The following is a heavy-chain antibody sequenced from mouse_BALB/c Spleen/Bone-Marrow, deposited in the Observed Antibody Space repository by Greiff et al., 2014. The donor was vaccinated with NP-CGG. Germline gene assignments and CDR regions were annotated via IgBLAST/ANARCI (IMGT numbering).Heavy chain of an antibody. CDR3: ARIGYLY. Sequence: VQLQQSGAELVKPGASGKLSCTASGFNIKDTYIHWGKQRPEQGLEWIGRIDPANGNTKYDPKFQGKATITADTSSNTAYLQLSSLTSEDTAVYYCARIGYLYWGQGTLVTVPA. CDR2: IDPANGNT. V-gene: IGHV14-3*02. D-gene: IGHD2-2*01. CDR1: GFNIKDTY. J-gene: IGHJ3*01.